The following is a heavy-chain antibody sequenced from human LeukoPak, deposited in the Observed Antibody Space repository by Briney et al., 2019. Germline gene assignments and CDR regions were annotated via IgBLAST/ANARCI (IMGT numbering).Heavy chain of an antibody. V-gene: IGHV4-39*01. J-gene: IGHJ4*02. CDR3: ARHDYDSSGHRRDYYFDY. CDR1: GGSITGSTYY. Sequence: PSETLSLTCTVSGGSITGSTYYWGWIRQPPGKGLEWLVSVIHSGTTYYNPSLRSRVTVSMDTSKKQFSLRLGSVTAANTAVYYCARHDYDSSGHRRDYYFDYWSQGTLVTVSS. CDR2: VIHSGTT. D-gene: IGHD3-22*01.